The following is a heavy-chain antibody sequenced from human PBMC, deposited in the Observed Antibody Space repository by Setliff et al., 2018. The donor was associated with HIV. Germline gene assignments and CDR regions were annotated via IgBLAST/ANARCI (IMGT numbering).Heavy chain of an antibody. J-gene: IGHJ4*02. Sequence: SETLSLTCTVSGGSISSYYWSWIRQPPAKGLEWIGYIYYSGSTNYNPSLKSRVTISVDTSKNQFSLKLSSVTAADTAVYYCARYRPRSYDDILTGFGRFDYWGQGSVVTVSS. V-gene: IGHV4-59*01. CDR3: ARYRPRSYDDILTGFGRFDY. CDR2: IYYSGST. CDR1: GGSISSYY. D-gene: IGHD3-9*01.